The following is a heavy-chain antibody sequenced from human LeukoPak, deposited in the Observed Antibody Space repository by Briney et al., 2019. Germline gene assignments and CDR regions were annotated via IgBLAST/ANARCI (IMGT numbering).Heavy chain of an antibody. V-gene: IGHV4-34*01. Sequence: RPSETLSLTCAVYGGSFSGYYWSWIRQPPGKGLEWIGEINHSGSTNYNPSLKSRVTISVDTSKNQFSLKLSSVTAADTAVYYCARDQGGYSYGGVDYWGQGTLVTVSS. D-gene: IGHD5-18*01. CDR1: GGSFSGYY. CDR3: ARDQGGYSYGGVDY. J-gene: IGHJ4*02. CDR2: INHSGST.